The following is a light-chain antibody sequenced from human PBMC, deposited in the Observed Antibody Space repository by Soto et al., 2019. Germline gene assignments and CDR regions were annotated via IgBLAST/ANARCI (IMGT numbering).Light chain of an antibody. J-gene: IGLJ1*01. CDR1: TSDVGGYNF. Sequence: QSALTQPPSASGSPGQSVTISCTGTTSDVGGYNFVSWYQQHPGKAPKLMIYEVSQRPAGVPDRFSGSKSGNRASLTVSGLQAEDEAEYYCSSYTNINTRACVFGTGTKLTVL. V-gene: IGLV2-8*01. CDR3: SSYTNINTRACV. CDR2: EVS.